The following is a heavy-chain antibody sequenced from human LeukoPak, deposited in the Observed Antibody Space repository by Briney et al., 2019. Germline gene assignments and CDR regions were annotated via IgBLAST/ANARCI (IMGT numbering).Heavy chain of an antibody. J-gene: IGHJ6*02. CDR1: GYTFTSYD. Sequence: GASVKVPCKASGYTFTSYDINWVRQATGQGLEWMGWMNPNSGNTGYAQKFQGRVTMTRNTSISTAYMELSSLRSEDTAVYYCARNLGYCSSTSCYSYYYYGMDVWGQGTTVTVSS. D-gene: IGHD2-2*01. CDR2: MNPNSGNT. CDR3: ARNLGYCSSTSCYSYYYYGMDV. V-gene: IGHV1-8*01.